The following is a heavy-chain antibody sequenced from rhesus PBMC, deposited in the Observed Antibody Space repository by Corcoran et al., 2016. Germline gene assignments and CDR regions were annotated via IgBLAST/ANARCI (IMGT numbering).Heavy chain of an antibody. D-gene: IGHD1-1-1*01. V-gene: IGHV4-76*01. CDR1: GYSISSGYD. Sequence: QVQLQESGPGVVKPSETLSLTCAVSGYSISSGYDWSWIRQPPGKGLEWIGYIYGSSGSTNYNPSRKNRVTISKDTSKNRFSLKLSSVTAADTAVYYCARDRYSWNREYYFDYWGQGVLVTVSS. CDR2: IYGSSGST. J-gene: IGHJ4*01. CDR3: ARDRYSWNREYYFDY.